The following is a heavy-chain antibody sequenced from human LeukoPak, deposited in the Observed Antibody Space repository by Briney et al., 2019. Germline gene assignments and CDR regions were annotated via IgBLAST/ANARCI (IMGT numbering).Heavy chain of an antibody. D-gene: IGHD3-22*01. V-gene: IGHV4-34*01. CDR1: GGSFSGYY. CDR3: ARLNRGYYYHGGDY. J-gene: IGHJ4*02. CDR2: INHSGST. Sequence: SETLSLTCAVYGGSFSGYYWSWIRQPPGKGLEWIGEINHSGSTNYNPSLKSRVTISVDTSKNQFSLKLSSVTAADTAVYYCARLNRGYYYHGGDYWGQGTLVTVSS.